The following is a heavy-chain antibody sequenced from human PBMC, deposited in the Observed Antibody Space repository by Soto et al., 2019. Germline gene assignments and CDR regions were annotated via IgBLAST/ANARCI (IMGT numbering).Heavy chain of an antibody. J-gene: IGHJ3*02. CDR2: ISGSGGST. V-gene: IGHV3-23*01. Sequence: GGSLRLSCAASGCTFSSYAMSWVRQAPGKGLEWVSAISGSGGSTYYADSVKGRFTISRDNSKNTLYLQMNSLRAEDTAVYYCAKTTDGWFSAFEIWGQGTVVTVSS. D-gene: IGHD6-19*01. CDR1: GCTFSSYA. CDR3: AKTTDGWFSAFEI.